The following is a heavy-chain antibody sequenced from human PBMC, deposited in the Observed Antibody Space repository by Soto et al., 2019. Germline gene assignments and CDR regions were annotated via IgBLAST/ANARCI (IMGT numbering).Heavy chain of an antibody. Sequence: QLQLQESGPGLVKPSETLSLTCTVSGGSISRSSYVWGWIRQPPGKGLEWIGSIYYSGNTYYNPSLKSRVTISVDTSKSQFSLKLSSVTAADTAVYYCARHDYGGFGLWGQGTLVTVSS. D-gene: IGHD4-17*01. CDR1: GGSISRSSYV. CDR3: ARHDYGGFGL. CDR2: IYYSGNT. V-gene: IGHV4-39*01. J-gene: IGHJ4*02.